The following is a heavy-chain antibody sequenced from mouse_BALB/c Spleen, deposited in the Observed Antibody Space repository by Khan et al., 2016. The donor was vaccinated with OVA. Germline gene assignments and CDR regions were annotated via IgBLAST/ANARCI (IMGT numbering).Heavy chain of an antibody. J-gene: IGHJ4*01. D-gene: IGHD2-10*01. CDR1: GFSLNGFG. CDR3: ARAYYGNYREAMEY. Sequence: VQLVETGPGLVAPSQSLSITCTVSGFSLNGFGVNWVRQPPGKGLEWLGMIWGDGSTDYNSALKSRLSISKDKSKSQVFLKMNGLQTDDKARYDCARAYYGNYREAMEYWGKGTSVTVSS. CDR2: IWGDGST. V-gene: IGHV2-6-7*01.